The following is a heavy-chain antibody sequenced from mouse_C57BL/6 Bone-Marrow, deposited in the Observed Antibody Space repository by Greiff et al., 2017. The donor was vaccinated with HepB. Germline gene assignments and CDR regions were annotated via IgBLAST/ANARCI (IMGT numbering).Heavy chain of an antibody. CDR2: ISSGSSTI. V-gene: IGHV5-17*01. Sequence: EVQLVESGGGLVKPGGSLKLSCAASGFTFSDYGMHWVRQAPEKGLEWVAYISSGSSTIYYADTVKGRFTISRDNAKNTLFLQMTSLRSEDTAMYYCGRNGYCRYFDVWGTGTTVTVSS. CDR3: GRNGYCRYFDV. D-gene: IGHD2-3*01. J-gene: IGHJ1*03. CDR1: GFTFSDYG.